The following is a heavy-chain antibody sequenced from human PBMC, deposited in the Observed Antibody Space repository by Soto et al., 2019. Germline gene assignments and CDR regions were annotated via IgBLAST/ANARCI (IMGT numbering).Heavy chain of an antibody. CDR2: ISSSSSYI. V-gene: IGHV3-21*01. J-gene: IGHJ3*02. CDR1: GFTFSSYT. D-gene: IGHD2-21*01. CDR3: ARVYCGGECLSFAFEI. Sequence: GGSLRLSCAASGFTFSSYTMNWVRQAPGKGLEWVASISSSSSYIYYADSLKGRCTISRDKAKNSLYLQMNSLRAEDTAVYYCARVYCGGECLSFAFEIWGQGTMVTVSS.